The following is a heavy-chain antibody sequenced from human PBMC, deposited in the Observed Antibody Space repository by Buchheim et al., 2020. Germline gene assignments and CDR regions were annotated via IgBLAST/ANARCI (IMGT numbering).Heavy chain of an antibody. CDR3: ARVRIWGTSNYYGMDV. J-gene: IGHJ6*02. V-gene: IGHV3-48*04. D-gene: IGHD7-27*01. CDR2: INPSGTTI. Sequence: EVQLVESGGGLVQPGGSLRLSCAASGFTFSIFGMNWVRQAPGKGLEWVSYINPSGTTISYADSVRGRFTMSRDTAKSSLYLQMDRLRAEDTAVYYCARVRIWGTSNYYGMDVWGQGTT. CDR1: GFTFSIFG.